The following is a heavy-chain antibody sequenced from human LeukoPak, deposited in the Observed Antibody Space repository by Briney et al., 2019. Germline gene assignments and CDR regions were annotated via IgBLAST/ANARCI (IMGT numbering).Heavy chain of an antibody. V-gene: IGHV1-2*02. CDR2: INPNSGGT. Sequence: ASVKVSCKASGYTFTGYYMHWVRQAPGQGLEWMGWINPNSGGTNYAQKLQGRGTMTTDTSTSTAYMELRSLRSDDTAVYYCARDTKRSRARWENLGFDPWGQGTLVTVSS. CDR3: ARDTKRSRARWENLGFDP. CDR1: GYTFTGYY. J-gene: IGHJ5*02. D-gene: IGHD1-26*01.